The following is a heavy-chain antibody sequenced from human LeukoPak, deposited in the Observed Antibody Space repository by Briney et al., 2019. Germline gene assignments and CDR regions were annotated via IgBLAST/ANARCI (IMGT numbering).Heavy chain of an antibody. Sequence: GGSLRLSCAASGFTVSSNYMSWVRQAPGKGLEWVSVFYSGGTTYYADSVKGRFTISRDNSKNTLYLQMNSLRAEDTAVYYCANNLDFYDSSGHLKAFEYWGQGTLVTVSS. J-gene: IGHJ4*02. V-gene: IGHV3-66*01. D-gene: IGHD3-22*01. CDR3: ANNLDFYDSSGHLKAFEY. CDR2: FYSGGTT. CDR1: GFTVSSNY.